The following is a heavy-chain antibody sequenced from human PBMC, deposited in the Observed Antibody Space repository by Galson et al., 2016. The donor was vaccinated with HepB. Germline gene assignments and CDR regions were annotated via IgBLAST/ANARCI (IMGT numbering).Heavy chain of an antibody. D-gene: IGHD4-23*01. J-gene: IGHJ4*02. CDR1: GFTFSAYG. Sequence: SLRLSCAASGFTFSAYGMHWVRQAPDKGLEWVAIVSNDGNFQFYADSVKGRFTISRANFNNTLFLQMNSLRDEDTAIYYCARGNGGKGSLDYWGQGTLVTVSS. V-gene: IGHV3-30*19. CDR3: ARGNGGKGSLDY. CDR2: VSNDGNFQ.